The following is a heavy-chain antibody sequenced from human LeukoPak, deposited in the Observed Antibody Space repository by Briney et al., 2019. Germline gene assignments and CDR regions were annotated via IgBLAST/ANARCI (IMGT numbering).Heavy chain of an antibody. D-gene: IGHD3-22*01. CDR1: GFTFSSYS. Sequence: GGSLRLSCAASGFTFSSYSMNWVRQAPGRGLQWVSSISSSSYIYYADSVKGRFTISRDNAKNSLYLQMNSLRAEDTAVYYCAKSSYDSSGYELDYFDYWGQGTLVTVSS. CDR3: AKSSYDSSGYELDYFDY. V-gene: IGHV3-21*04. J-gene: IGHJ4*02. CDR2: ISSSSYI.